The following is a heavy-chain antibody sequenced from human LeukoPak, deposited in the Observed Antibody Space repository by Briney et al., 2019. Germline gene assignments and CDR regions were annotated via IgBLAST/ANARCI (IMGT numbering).Heavy chain of an antibody. D-gene: IGHD3-3*01. CDR2: VSARGIST. CDR3: AKSFDFSNGHSPILTPFDS. V-gene: IGHV3-23*01. CDR1: GFTFRSSA. Sequence: PGRSLRLSCAAPGFTFRSSAMSWVRQAPGKGLQWVSSVSARGISTYYADSVKGRFTISRDNSKNTLYLQMNSLRGDDIGVYYCAKSFDFSNGHSPILTPFDSWGQGTLVSVSS. J-gene: IGHJ4*02.